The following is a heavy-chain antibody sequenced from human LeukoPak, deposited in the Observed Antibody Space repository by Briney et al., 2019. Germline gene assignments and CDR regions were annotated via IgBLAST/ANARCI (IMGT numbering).Heavy chain of an antibody. D-gene: IGHD2-15*01. J-gene: IGHJ4*02. CDR1: GFTFSSYS. CDR2: ITSSSTSI. Sequence: GGSLRLSCAASGFTFSSYSMNWVRQAPGKGLEWVSYITSSSTSIYYADSVKGRFTISRDNAKNSLYLQMNSLRAEDTAVYYCARTLLYCSGSNCYPTRFDYWGQGTLVTVSS. V-gene: IGHV3-48*01. CDR3: ARTLLYCSGSNCYPTRFDY.